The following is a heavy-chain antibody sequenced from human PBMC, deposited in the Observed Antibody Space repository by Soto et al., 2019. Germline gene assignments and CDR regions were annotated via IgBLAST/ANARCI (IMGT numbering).Heavy chain of an antibody. D-gene: IGHD3-16*01. CDR1: GGSISSSSYY. CDR3: RGGSGEDDYVWLK. V-gene: IGHV4-39*01. CDR2: IYYSGST. J-gene: IGHJ4*02. Sequence: QLQLQESGPGLVKPSETLSLTCTVSGGSISSSSYYWGWIRQPPGKGLEWIGSIYYSGSTYYNPSLKSRVTISVDTSKNQFSLKLSSVTAADTAVYYCRGGSGEDDYVWLKWGQGTLVTVSS.